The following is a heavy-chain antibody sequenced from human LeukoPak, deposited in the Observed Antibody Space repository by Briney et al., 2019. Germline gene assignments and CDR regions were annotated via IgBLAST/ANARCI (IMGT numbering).Heavy chain of an antibody. Sequence: PGRSLRLPCAASGFTFSSYAMHWVRQAPGKGLEWVAVISYDGSNKYYADSVKGRFTISRDNSKNTLYLQMNSLRAEDTAVYYCAREGYYDSSGYYGDYYYYGMDVWGQGTTVTVSS. J-gene: IGHJ6*02. CDR3: AREGYYDSSGYYGDYYYYGMDV. D-gene: IGHD3-22*01. CDR1: GFTFSSYA. CDR2: ISYDGSNK. V-gene: IGHV3-30-3*01.